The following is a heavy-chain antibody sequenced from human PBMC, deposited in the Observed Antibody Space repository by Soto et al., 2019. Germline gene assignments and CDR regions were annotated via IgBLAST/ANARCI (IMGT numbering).Heavy chain of an antibody. J-gene: IGHJ4*02. D-gene: IGHD3-16*01. Sequence: EVQLVESGGGLVQPGGSPRLSCAASGFTFSSYAMHWVRQAPGKGLEYVSAISNTGDGAYYANSVKGRFTISRDNSKNTLYLQMDSLRAEDMAFYYCTRASSLTLLYDYWGQGTLVTVSS. V-gene: IGHV3-64*01. CDR2: ISNTGDGA. CDR3: TRASSLTLLYDY. CDR1: GFTFSSYA.